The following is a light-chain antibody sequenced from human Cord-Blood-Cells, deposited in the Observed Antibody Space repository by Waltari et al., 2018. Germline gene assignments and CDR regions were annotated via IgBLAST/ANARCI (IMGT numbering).Light chain of an antibody. Sequence: QSALTQPASVSGSPGRSITISCTGTSSDVGSYNLVSWYQQHPGKAPKLIIYEGSKRPSGVSNRFSGSKSGNTASLTISGLQAEDEADYYCCSYAGSSTYWVFGGGTKLTVL. V-gene: IGLV2-23*01. CDR3: CSYAGSSTYWV. CDR1: SSDVGSYNL. J-gene: IGLJ3*02. CDR2: EGS.